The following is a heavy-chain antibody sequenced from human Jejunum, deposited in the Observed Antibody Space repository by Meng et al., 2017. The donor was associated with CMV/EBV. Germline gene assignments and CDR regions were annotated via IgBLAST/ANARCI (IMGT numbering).Heavy chain of an antibody. CDR2: MNPSGGYT. Sequence: AGYSFNSCYIHWVRLAPGQGPEWMGLMNPSGGYTSYAQKFEGRLTMTADTSTSTIYMDVTRLTSEDTATYYCARRSATSTHFYFDSWGQGTLVTVSS. CDR3: ARRSATSTHFYFDS. V-gene: IGHV1-46*02. CDR1: GYSFNSCY. D-gene: IGHD3-3*02. J-gene: IGHJ4*02.